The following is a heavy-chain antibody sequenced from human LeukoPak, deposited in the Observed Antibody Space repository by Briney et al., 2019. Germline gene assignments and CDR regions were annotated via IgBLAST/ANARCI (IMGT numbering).Heavy chain of an antibody. CDR2: IYYSGST. V-gene: IGHV4-59*12. CDR3: AKSLYGSGSYYNWFDP. CDR1: GGSISSYY. Sequence: SETLSLTCTVSGGSISSYYWSWIRQPPGKGLEWIGYIYYSGSTNYNPSLKRRVTISLDTSKNQFSLKLSSVTAADTAVYYCAKSLYGSGSYYNWFDPWGQGTLVTVSS. J-gene: IGHJ5*02. D-gene: IGHD3-10*01.